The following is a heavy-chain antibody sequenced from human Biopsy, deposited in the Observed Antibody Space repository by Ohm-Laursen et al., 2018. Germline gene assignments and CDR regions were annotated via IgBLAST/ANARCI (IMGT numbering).Heavy chain of an antibody. D-gene: IGHD1-26*01. Sequence: GSLRLSCAASGFTVYNNYMTWVRQAPGKGPERVARIKSKVDGETTDYAAPVKGRFTISRDDSKKMLYLEMNSLKAEDTAVYYCSSDSGYKWELRAAGLDYWGRGTMVTVSA. CDR3: SSDSGYKWELRAAGLDY. CDR1: GFTVYNNY. CDR2: IKSKVDGETT. J-gene: IGHJ4*02. V-gene: IGHV3-15*01.